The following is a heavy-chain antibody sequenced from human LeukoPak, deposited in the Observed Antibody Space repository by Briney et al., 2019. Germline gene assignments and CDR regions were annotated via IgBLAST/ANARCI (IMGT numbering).Heavy chain of an antibody. J-gene: IGHJ4*02. CDR2: IIPIFGTA. D-gene: IGHD6-13*01. V-gene: IGHV1-69*13. Sequence: ASVKVSCKASGGTFSSYAISWVRQAPGQGLEWVGGIIPIFGTANYAQKFQGRVTITADESTSTAYMELSSLRSEDTAVYYCARAQQLDYYFDYWGQGTLVTVSS. CDR3: ARAQQLDYYFDY. CDR1: GGTFSSYA.